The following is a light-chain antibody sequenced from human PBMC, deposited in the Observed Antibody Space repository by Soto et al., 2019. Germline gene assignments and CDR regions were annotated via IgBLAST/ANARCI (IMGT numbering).Light chain of an antibody. J-gene: IGKJ1*01. V-gene: IGKV3-15*01. CDR1: QSVSSN. Sequence: EIVLTQSPGTLSLSPGERATLSCRASQSVSSNLAWYQQKPGQAPRLLIYGASARATGIPARFSGGGSGTEFILTISSLQSEDFAVYYCQQYNNWPLTFGQGTKVDIK. CDR3: QQYNNWPLT. CDR2: GAS.